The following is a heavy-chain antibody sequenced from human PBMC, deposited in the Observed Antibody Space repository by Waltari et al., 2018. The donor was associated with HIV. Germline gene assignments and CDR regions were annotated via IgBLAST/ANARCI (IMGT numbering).Heavy chain of an antibody. V-gene: IGHV3-74*01. Sequence: EVQLVESGGGLVQPGGSLRLSCAASGFTFRSYWMQWVRQAPGKGLVWVSRINSDGSSTSYADSVKGRFTISRDNAKNTLYLQMNSLRAEDTAVYYCARLGYVWGSYRSPRAFDIWGQGTMVTVSS. CDR3: ARLGYVWGSYRSPRAFDI. D-gene: IGHD3-16*02. CDR2: INSDGSST. CDR1: GFTFRSYW. J-gene: IGHJ3*02.